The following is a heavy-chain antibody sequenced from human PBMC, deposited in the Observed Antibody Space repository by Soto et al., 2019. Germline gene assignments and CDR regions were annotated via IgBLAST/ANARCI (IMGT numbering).Heavy chain of an antibody. CDR3: VTWSRSGWDNGFY. D-gene: IGHD6-19*01. CDR1: GYTFTNYD. J-gene: IGHJ4*02. CDR2: MSPNSGNT. V-gene: IGHV1-8*01. Sequence: QVQLVQSGAEVKKPGASVRVSCQTSGYTFTNYDINWVRQAAGQGLVWMGWMSPNSGNTGYAQIFQGRVSMTRDTSISTAYMELSSLRSEDTAVYYCVTWSRSGWDNGFYWGQGTWVTVSS.